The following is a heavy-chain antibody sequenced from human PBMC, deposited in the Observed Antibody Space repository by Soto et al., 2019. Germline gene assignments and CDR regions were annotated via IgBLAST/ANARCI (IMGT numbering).Heavy chain of an antibody. D-gene: IGHD2-21*02. CDR1: GFTFSNAW. CDR3: TTDDNIVVVTAAPFDY. J-gene: IGHJ4*02. V-gene: IGHV3-15*01. Sequence: GGSLRLSCAASGFTFSNAWMSWVRQAPGKGLEWVGRIKSKTDGGTTDYAAPVKGRFTISRDDSKNTLYLQMNSLKTEDTAVYYCTTDDNIVVVTAAPFDYWGQGTMVTVYS. CDR2: IKSKTDGGTT.